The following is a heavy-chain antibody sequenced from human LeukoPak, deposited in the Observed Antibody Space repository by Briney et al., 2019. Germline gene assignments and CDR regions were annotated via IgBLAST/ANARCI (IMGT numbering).Heavy chain of an antibody. CDR1: GFTFSDYY. CDR2: ISGSGGTT. CDR3: AKDGSRWVQLPPFWYFDL. J-gene: IGHJ2*01. Sequence: PGGSLRLSCAASGFTFSDYYMSWIRQAPGKGLEWVSGISGSGGTTYYADSVKGRFTISRDNSKKTLYLLMNSLRAEDTAVYYCAKDGSRWVQLPPFWYFDLWGRGTLVSVSS. V-gene: IGHV3-23*01. D-gene: IGHD5-24*01.